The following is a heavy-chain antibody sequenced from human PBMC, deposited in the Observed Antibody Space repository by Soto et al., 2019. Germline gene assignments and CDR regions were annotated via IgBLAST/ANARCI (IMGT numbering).Heavy chain of an antibody. CDR1: GFTFSSYA. CDR2: ISYDGSNK. Sequence: QVQLVESGGGVVQPGRSLRLSCAASGFTFSSYAMHWVRQAPGKGLEWVAVISYDGSNKYYADSVKGRFTISRDNSKNTLYLQMNSLRAEDTAVYYCARAGDFWSGYRPDYGMDVW. D-gene: IGHD3-3*01. V-gene: IGHV3-30-3*01. J-gene: IGHJ6*01. CDR3: ARAGDFWSGYRPDYGMDV.